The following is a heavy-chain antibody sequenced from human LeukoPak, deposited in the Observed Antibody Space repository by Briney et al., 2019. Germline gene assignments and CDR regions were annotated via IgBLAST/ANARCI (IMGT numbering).Heavy chain of an antibody. CDR3: AKKVIPSLYFDY. CDR1: GFTFSGYG. D-gene: IGHD3-10*01. Sequence: GGSLRLSCAASGFTFSGYGMHWVRQAPGKGLEWVAFIRYDGSNKYYADSVKGRFTISRDNSKNTLYLQMNSLRAEDTAVYYCAKKVIPSLYFDYWGQGTLVTVSS. V-gene: IGHV3-30*02. CDR2: IRYDGSNK. J-gene: IGHJ4*02.